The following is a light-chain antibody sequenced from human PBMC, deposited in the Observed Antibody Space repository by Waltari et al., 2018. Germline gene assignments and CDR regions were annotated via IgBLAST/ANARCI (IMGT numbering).Light chain of an antibody. CDR2: KVS. Sequence: DVVMTQSPLSLPVTLGQPASIPCRSSQSPVHSGGDTYLNWFQQRPGQSPRRLIYKVSNRDSGVPDRFSGSGSGTDFTLKISRVEAEDVAVYYCMQATHWPGTFGQGTKVEIK. J-gene: IGKJ1*01. CDR1: QSPVHSGGDTY. CDR3: MQATHWPGT. V-gene: IGKV2-30*02.